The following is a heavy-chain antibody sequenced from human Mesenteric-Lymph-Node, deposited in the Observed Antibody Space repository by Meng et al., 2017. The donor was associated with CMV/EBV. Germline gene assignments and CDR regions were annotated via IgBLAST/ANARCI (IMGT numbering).Heavy chain of an antibody. V-gene: IGHV3-74*01. CDR1: GFTFSTYW. J-gene: IGHJ5*02. Sequence: GGSLRLSCAASGFTFSTYWMHWVRQAPGKGLVWVSRINTDGSTTSYADSVKGRFSISRDNAKSTLYLQMSSLRAEDTAVYYCAHCSSTSCYSTWGQGTLVTVSS. D-gene: IGHD2-2*02. CDR3: AHCSSTSCYST. CDR2: INTDGSTT.